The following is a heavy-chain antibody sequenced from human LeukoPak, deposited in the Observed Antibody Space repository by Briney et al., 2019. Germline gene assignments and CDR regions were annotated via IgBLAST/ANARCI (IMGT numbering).Heavy chain of an antibody. J-gene: IGHJ4*02. CDR2: INAGNGNT. V-gene: IGHV1-3*01. D-gene: IGHD1-26*01. CDR3: ARVGWELPNDY. CDR1: GYTFTSYA. Sequence: GAPVKVSCKASGYTFTSYAMHWVRQAPGQRLEWMGWINAGNGNTKYSQKFQGRVTITRDTSASTAYMELSSLRSEDTAVYYCARVGWELPNDYWGQGTLVTVSS.